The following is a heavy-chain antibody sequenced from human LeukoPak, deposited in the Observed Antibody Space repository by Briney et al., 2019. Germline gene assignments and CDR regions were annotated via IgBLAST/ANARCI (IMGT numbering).Heavy chain of an antibody. V-gene: IGHV3-7*03. CDR2: IKEDGTES. CDR1: GFIFGTYW. D-gene: IGHD4-17*01. J-gene: IGHJ5*02. CDR3: ARVAVTTIDP. Sequence: GGSLRLTCAASGFIFGTYWMSWVRQAPGKGLEWVANIKEDGTESHYVDSVKGRFTISRDNAENSLYLQMNSLRAEDTAVYYCARVAVTTIDPWGQGTLVTVSS.